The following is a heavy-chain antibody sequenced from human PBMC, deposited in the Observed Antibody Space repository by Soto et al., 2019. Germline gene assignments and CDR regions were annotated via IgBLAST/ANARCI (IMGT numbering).Heavy chain of an antibody. CDR2: VHYSRST. Sequence: SETLSLTCTVSGDSITSSRYYWGWNRQTPGKGLEWIGSVHYSRSTYDNPSLKSRVTMSVDTSKNQFSLRLSSVTAADTALYYCTREKSSGYDRGSDSWGQGTLVTVSS. CDR3: TREKSSGYDRGSDS. J-gene: IGHJ4*02. V-gene: IGHV4-39*02. CDR1: GDSITSSRYY. D-gene: IGHD5-12*01.